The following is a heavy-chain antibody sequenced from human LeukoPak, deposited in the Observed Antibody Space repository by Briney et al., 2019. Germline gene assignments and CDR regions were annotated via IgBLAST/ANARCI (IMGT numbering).Heavy chain of an antibody. J-gene: IGHJ5*02. D-gene: IGHD5-12*01. Sequence: PGGSLRLSCAASGFTFSSYAMSWVRQAPGKGLEWVSAISGSGGSTYYADSVKGRFTISRDNSKNTLYLQMNSLRAEDTAVYYCAKDLMVATISNWFDPWGQGTLVTVSS. V-gene: IGHV3-23*01. CDR2: ISGSGGST. CDR3: AKDLMVATISNWFDP. CDR1: GFTFSSYA.